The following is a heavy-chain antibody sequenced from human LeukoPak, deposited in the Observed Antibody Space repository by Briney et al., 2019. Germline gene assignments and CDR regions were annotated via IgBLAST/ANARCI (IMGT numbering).Heavy chain of an antibody. CDR1: GFTFSTYG. CDR2: IWYDGSNK. J-gene: IGHJ5*02. CDR3: ARDRWLYSYGSSWYNWFDP. Sequence: GGSLILSCAASGFTFSTYGMHWVRQAPGKGLEWVAVIWYDGSNKYYADSVKGRFTISRDNSKNTLYLQMNSLRAEDTAVYYCARDRWLYSYGSSWYNWFDPWGQGTLVTVSS. D-gene: IGHD5-18*01. V-gene: IGHV3-33*01.